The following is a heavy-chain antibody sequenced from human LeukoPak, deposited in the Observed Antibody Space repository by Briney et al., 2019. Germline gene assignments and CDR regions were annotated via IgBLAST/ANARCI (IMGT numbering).Heavy chain of an antibody. V-gene: IGHV3-48*02. CDR2: ISSSSSTI. J-gene: IGHJ4*02. D-gene: IGHD2-8*01. CDR3: ARGQYGFVY. CDR1: GFTFSDYS. Sequence: GGSLRLSCAASGFTFSDYSMNWVRQAPGKGLEWVSHISSSSSTIYYTDSVKGRFTISRDNAKNSPYLQMNSLRDEDTAVYYCARGQYGFVYWGQGTLVTVSS.